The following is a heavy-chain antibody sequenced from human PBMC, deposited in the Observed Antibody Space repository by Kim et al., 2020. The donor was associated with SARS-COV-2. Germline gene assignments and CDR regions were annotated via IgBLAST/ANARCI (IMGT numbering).Heavy chain of an antibody. D-gene: IGHD1-26*01. V-gene: IGHV4-38-2*02. J-gene: IGHJ6*02. CDR3: ARVGAGAWDGGMDV. CDR2: IYHSGST. Sequence: SETLSLTCTVSGYSISSGYYWGWIRQPPGKGLEWIGSIYHSGSTYYNPSLKSRVTISVDTSKNQFSLKLSSVTAADTAVYYCARVGAGAWDGGMDVWGQGTTVTVSS. CDR1: GYSISSGYY.